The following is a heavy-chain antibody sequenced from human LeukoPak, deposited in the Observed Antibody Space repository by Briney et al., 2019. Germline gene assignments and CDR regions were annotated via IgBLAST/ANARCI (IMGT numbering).Heavy chain of an antibody. V-gene: IGHV3-23*01. Sequence: PGGSLRLSCAASGFSFRSHGMNWVRQAPGKELEWVSGISPRGDITYYKDSVRGRFTISRDNFKNTVSLQLNSLRAEDTAVYYCARTRYYYNSRSYGAPYYFDYWGQGTLVTVSS. CDR1: GFSFRSHG. CDR3: ARTRYYYNSRSYGAPYYFDY. CDR2: ISPRGDIT. D-gene: IGHD3-10*01. J-gene: IGHJ4*02.